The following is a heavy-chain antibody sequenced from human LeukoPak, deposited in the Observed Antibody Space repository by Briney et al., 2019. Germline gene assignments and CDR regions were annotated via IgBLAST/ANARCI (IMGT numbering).Heavy chain of an antibody. D-gene: IGHD2-15*01. Sequence: SETLSLTCTVSGDSITNYFWSWIRQPPGKGLEWIGYIYYTGNTNYKPSLKSRITISVDTSTNQFSLRLRSVTAADTAVYYCARGRVAYSAYYFDYWGRGTLVTVSS. CDR3: ARGRVAYSAYYFDY. V-gene: IGHV4-59*01. CDR2: IYYTGNT. CDR1: GDSITNYF. J-gene: IGHJ4*02.